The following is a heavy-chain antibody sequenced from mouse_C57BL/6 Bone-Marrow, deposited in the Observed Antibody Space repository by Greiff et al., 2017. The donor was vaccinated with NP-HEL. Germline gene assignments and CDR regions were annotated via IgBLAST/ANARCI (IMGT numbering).Heavy chain of an antibody. CDR2: IRSKSSNYAT. Sequence: EVQGVESGGGLVQPKGSLKLSCAASGFTFNTYAMHWVRQAPGKGLEWVARIRSKSSNYATYYADSVKDRFTISRDDSQSMLYLQMNNLKTEDTAMYYCVREGWFQAWFAYWGQGTLVTVSA. CDR1: GFTFNTYA. J-gene: IGHJ3*01. D-gene: IGHD2-3*01. V-gene: IGHV10-3*01. CDR3: VREGWFQAWFAY.